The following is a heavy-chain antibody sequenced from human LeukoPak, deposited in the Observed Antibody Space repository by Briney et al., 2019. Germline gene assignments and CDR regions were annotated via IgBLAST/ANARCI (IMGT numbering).Heavy chain of an antibody. D-gene: IGHD3-16*02. Sequence: GASVKVSCKASGYTFTCYYMHWVRQAPGKGGEWMGWMNPNSGNTGYAQKFQGRVTMTRNTSISTAYLELSSLRSEDTAVYYCARGGRAAGIYDYVWGSYRMDVWGQGTTVTVSS. CDR2: MNPNSGNT. V-gene: IGHV1-8*02. CDR3: ARGGRAAGIYDYVWGSYRMDV. CDR1: GYTFTCYY. J-gene: IGHJ6*02.